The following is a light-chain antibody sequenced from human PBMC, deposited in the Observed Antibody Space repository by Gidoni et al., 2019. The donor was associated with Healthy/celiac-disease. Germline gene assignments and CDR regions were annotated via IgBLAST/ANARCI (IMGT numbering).Light chain of an antibody. CDR2: AAS. CDR1: QSISSY. Sequence: DIQMTQSPSSLSASVGDRVTITCQASQSISSYLNWYQQKPGKAPKLLIYAASSLQTGVPSRFSGSGSGTDFTLTISSLQPEDFATYYCQQYYSPPFTFGRGTKLEIQ. V-gene: IGKV1-39*01. J-gene: IGKJ2*01. CDR3: QQYYSPPFT.